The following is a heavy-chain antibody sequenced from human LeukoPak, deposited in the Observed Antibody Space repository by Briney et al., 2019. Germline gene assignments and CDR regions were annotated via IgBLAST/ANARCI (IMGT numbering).Heavy chain of an antibody. V-gene: IGHV1-69*13. D-gene: IGHD4-23*01. CDR2: IIPIFGTA. J-gene: IGHJ4*02. CDR3: ARGTTVVSWAYYFDY. CDR1: GGTFSSYA. Sequence: SVKVSCKASGGTFSSYAISWVRQAPGQGLEWMGGIIPIFGTANYAQKFQGRVTITADESTSTAYMELSSLRSEDTAAYYCARGTTVVSWAYYFDYWGQGTLVTVSS.